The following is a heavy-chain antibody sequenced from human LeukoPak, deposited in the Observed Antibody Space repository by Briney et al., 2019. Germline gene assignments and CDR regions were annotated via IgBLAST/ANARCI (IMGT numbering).Heavy chain of an antibody. J-gene: IGHJ6*02. CDR3: ARVKSGSGKYCSSTSCYYYYGMDV. Sequence: GASVKVSCKASGGTFSSYAISWVRQAPGQGPEWMGGIIPIFGTANYAQKFQGRVTITADESTSTAYMELSSLRSEDTAVYYCARVKSGSGKYCSSTSCYYYYGMDVWGQGTTVTVSS. V-gene: IGHV1-69*13. D-gene: IGHD2-2*01. CDR2: IIPIFGTA. CDR1: GGTFSSYA.